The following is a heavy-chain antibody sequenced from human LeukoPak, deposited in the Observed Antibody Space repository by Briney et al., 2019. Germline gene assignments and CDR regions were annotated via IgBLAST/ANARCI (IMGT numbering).Heavy chain of an antibody. Sequence: SQTLSLTCTVSGGSISSGDYYWSWIRQPPGKGLEWIGYIYYSGSTYYNPSLKSRVTISVDTSKNQFSLQLNSVTPEDTAVYYCARDPSYMVRGVNWFDPWGQGTLVTVSS. J-gene: IGHJ5*02. CDR1: GGSISSGDYY. CDR2: IYYSGST. D-gene: IGHD3-10*01. CDR3: ARDPSYMVRGVNWFDP. V-gene: IGHV4-30-4*01.